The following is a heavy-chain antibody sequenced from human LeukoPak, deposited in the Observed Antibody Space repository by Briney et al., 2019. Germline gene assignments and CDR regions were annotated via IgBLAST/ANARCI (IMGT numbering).Heavy chain of an antibody. Sequence: ASVKVSCKASGYTFTGYYMHWVRQAPGQGLEWMGWINPNSGGTNYAQKFQGRVTMTRDTSISTAYMELSRLRSEDPAVSACGRDEGRSWSPFDYWGQGTLVTVSS. J-gene: IGHJ4*02. CDR1: GYTFTGYY. V-gene: IGHV1-2*02. CDR3: GRDEGRSWSPFDY. D-gene: IGHD3-10*01. CDR2: INPNSGGT.